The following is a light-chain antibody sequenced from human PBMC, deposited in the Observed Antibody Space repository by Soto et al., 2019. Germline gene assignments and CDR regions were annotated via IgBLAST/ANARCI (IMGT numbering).Light chain of an antibody. V-gene: IGKV3-20*01. CDR3: QQYGASPFT. CDR1: RDVYINA. CDR2: GAS. J-gene: IGKJ3*01. Sequence: VVLTQSPAXLSLSPGEPATLSCRASRDVYINALAWYQQKPGRTPTLLIYGASTRATGIPDRFSATGSGTEFSLTISSVEPEDFAVYYCQQYGASPFTFGPGTRVEI.